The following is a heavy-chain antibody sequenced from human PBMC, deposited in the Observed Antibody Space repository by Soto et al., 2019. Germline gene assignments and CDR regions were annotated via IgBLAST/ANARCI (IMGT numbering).Heavy chain of an antibody. CDR1: GFTFSDYA. Sequence: VQLVESGGGVVQPGRSPRLSCAASGFTFSDYAMHWVRQAPGKGLEWVAVVSHDGRNTHYADSVKGRFTISRDSSKNTVSLEMTSLRAVDTAVYYCAKGGRQWLVTSDFNYWGQGALVTVSS. CDR3: AKGGRQWLVTSDFNY. J-gene: IGHJ4*02. V-gene: IGHV3-30*18. D-gene: IGHD6-19*01. CDR2: VSHDGRNT.